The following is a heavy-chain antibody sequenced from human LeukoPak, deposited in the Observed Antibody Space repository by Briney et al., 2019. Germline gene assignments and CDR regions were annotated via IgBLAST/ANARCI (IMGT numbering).Heavy chain of an antibody. D-gene: IGHD6-19*01. Sequence: GESLKISCKGSGYSFTKYWIGWVRQMPGKGLEWMAIIYPGDSDTRYSPSFQGQVTISADKSISTAYLQWSSLKASDTAMYYCARHGAVAGRYNWFDPWGQGTLVTVSS. CDR3: ARHGAVAGRYNWFDP. V-gene: IGHV5-51*01. J-gene: IGHJ5*02. CDR2: IYPGDSDT. CDR1: GYSFTKYW.